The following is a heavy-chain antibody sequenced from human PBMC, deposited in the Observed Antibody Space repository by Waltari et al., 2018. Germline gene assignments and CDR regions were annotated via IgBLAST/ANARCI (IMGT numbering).Heavy chain of an antibody. CDR3: ARGRRGYYDSSGYYPRLNAFDI. Sequence: GEINHSGSTNYNSSLKSRVTISVDTSKNQFSLKLSSVTAADTAVYYCARGRRGYYDSSGYYPRLNAFDIWGQGTMVTVSS. J-gene: IGHJ3*02. V-gene: IGHV4-34*01. D-gene: IGHD3-22*01. CDR2: INHSGST.